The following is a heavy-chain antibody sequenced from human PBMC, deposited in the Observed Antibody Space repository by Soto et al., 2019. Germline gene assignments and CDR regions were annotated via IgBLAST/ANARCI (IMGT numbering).Heavy chain of an antibody. CDR3: ARDPSYYAVE. J-gene: IGHJ4*02. D-gene: IGHD3-10*01. CDR2: ISSDGST. CDR1: GFIVTTNY. Sequence: EVQLVQTGGGLIQPGGSLRLCCAASGFIVTTNYLNWVRQAPGKGLEWVSIISSDGSTYYADSVKGRFTISRDSSNNTLYLHMNSLRADYSAVYYCARDPSYYAVEWGQGTLVTVSS. V-gene: IGHV3-53*02.